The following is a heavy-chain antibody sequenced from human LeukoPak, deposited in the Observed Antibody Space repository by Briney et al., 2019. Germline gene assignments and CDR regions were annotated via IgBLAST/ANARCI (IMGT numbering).Heavy chain of an antibody. CDR2: ISAYNGNT. D-gene: IGHD3-9*01. CDR3: ARGFYYDILTAGVKFDY. CDR1: GYTFTSYG. V-gene: IGHV1-18*01. Sequence: ASVKVSCKASGYTFTSYGISWVRQAPGQGLEWMGWISAYNGNTNYAQKLQGRVTMTTDTSTSTAYMELRSLRSDDTAVYYCARGFYYDILTAGVKFDYWGQGTLVTVAS. J-gene: IGHJ4*02.